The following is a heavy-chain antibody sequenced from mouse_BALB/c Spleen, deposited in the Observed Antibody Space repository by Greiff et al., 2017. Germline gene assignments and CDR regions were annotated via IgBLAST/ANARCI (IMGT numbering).Heavy chain of an antibody. J-gene: IGHJ4*01. CDR2: IWAGGST. CDR3: ARDRDYYGYFGYAMDY. D-gene: IGHD1-2*01. V-gene: IGHV2-9*02. Sequence: VMLVESGPGLVAPSQSLSITCTVSGFSLTSYGVHWVRQPPGKGLEWLGVIWAGGSTNYNSALMSRLSISKDNTKSQVFLKMNSLQTDDTAMYYCARDRDYYGYFGYAMDYWGQGTSVTVSS. CDR1: GFSLTSYG.